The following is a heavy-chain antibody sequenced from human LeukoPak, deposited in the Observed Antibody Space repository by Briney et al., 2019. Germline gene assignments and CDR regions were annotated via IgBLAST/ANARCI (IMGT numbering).Heavy chain of an antibody. V-gene: IGHV1-2*04. CDR2: INPNSGGT. CDR3: ARSGFGEDGAFYI. CDR1: GYTLTDYY. J-gene: IGHJ3*02. D-gene: IGHD3-10*01. Sequence: ASVKVSCKASGYTLTDYYMHWVRQTPGQTLEWMGWINPNSGGTNYAQKFQGWVTMTRDTSISTAYMELSRLRSDDTAVYYCARSGFGEDGAFYIWGQGTMVTVSS.